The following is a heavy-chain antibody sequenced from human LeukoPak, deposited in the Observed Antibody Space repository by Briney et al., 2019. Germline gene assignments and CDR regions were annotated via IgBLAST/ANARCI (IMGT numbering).Heavy chain of an antibody. CDR1: GYTFTSYH. CDR2: INPSGGSP. J-gene: IGHJ3*02. CDR3: AREGGYFDWFGTFDI. Sequence: ASVKVSCKASGYTFTSYHLHWVRQALGQGLEWMGTINPSGGSPNYAQKFQGRVTMTRDMSTSTVNMELSSLRAEDTAVYYCAREGGYFDWFGTFDIWGQGTMVTVSS. D-gene: IGHD3-9*01. V-gene: IGHV1-46*01.